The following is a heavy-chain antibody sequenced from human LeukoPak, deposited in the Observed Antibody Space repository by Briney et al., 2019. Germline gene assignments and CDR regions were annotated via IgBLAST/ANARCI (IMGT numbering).Heavy chain of an antibody. CDR3: AKFPPGDYRLGYYYGMDV. Sequence: GGSLRLSCTASGFNFSYYAMHWVRQAPGKGLAWVALIWFDGSDEYYDDSVKGRFTISRDNSKNTLYLQMNSLRAEDTAVYYCAKFPPGDYRLGYYYGMDVWGQGTTVTVSS. CDR2: IWFDGSDE. J-gene: IGHJ6*02. D-gene: IGHD4-17*01. V-gene: IGHV3-30*02. CDR1: GFNFSYYA.